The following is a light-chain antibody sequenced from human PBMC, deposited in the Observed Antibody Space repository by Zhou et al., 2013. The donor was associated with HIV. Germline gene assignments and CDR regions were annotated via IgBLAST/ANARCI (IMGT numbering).Light chain of an antibody. V-gene: IGKV1-39*01. Sequence: DIQMTQSPSSLSASVGDRVTITCRASQSISDYLNWYQQKPGEAPNLLIYAASSLQSGVPSRFSGSGSGTDFTLTISSLQPEDFATYYCQQSYGTLLTFGPGTKVDIK. CDR1: QSISDY. J-gene: IGKJ3*01. CDR2: AAS. CDR3: QQSYGTLLT.